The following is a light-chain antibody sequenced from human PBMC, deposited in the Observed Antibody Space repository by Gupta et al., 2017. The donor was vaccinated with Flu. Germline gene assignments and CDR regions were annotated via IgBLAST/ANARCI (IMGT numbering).Light chain of an antibody. Sequence: PSTRAASVGDRVTITCRASQSISHWLAWYQQKPGKAPQLLIYKATNLASGAPARFSGSGSGTEFTLTISSLQPDDSATYYCQEDNCPPWTFGRGTKVEVK. CDR3: QEDNCPPWT. CDR2: KAT. J-gene: IGKJ1*01. V-gene: IGKV1-5*03. CDR1: QSISHW.